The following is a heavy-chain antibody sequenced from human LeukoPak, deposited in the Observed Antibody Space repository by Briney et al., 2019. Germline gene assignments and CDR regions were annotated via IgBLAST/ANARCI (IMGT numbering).Heavy chain of an antibody. CDR2: INGKRGDT. V-gene: IGHV1-2*02. CDR3: ARDHDWGVDY. D-gene: IGHD7-27*01. Sequence: GASATVSCKASGFTFTDHYMHWVRQAPGQGLEWVGWINGKRGDTNYAQNFQDRVTMTRDTSTSTVYMELSRLTVDDTAVYYCARDHDWGVDYWGQGTLVTVSS. J-gene: IGHJ4*02. CDR1: GFTFTDHY.